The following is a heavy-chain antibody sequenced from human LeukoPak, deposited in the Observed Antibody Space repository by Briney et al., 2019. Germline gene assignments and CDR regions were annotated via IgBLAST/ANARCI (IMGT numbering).Heavy chain of an antibody. CDR2: INHSGST. Sequence: SDTLSLTCAVYGGSFRGYYWIWIRQPPGKGLEGIGEINHSGSTNYNPSLKSRVAISVDTSKNQFSLKLSSVTAADTAVYYCARGFRFGYDSSGYYLYWGQGTLVTVSS. D-gene: IGHD3-22*01. J-gene: IGHJ4*02. CDR1: GGSFRGYY. V-gene: IGHV4-34*01. CDR3: ARGFRFGYDSSGYYLY.